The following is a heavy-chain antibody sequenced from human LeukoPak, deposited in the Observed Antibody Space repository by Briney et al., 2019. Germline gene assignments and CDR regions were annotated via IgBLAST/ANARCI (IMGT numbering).Heavy chain of an antibody. V-gene: IGHV3-30*02. CDR3: AREGIAAAIGEDDAFDI. CDR1: GFTFSSYG. CDR2: IRYDGSNE. D-gene: IGHD6-13*01. Sequence: GGSLRLSCAASGFTFSSYGMHWVRQAPGKGLEWVSFIRYDGSNEYYADSVKGRFTISRDNSKNTLYLQMNSLRAEDTAVYYCAREGIAAAIGEDDAFDIWGQGTMVTVSS. J-gene: IGHJ3*02.